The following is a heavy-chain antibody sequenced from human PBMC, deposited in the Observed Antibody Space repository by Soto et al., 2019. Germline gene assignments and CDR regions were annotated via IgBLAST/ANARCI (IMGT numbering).Heavy chain of an antibody. CDR2: IHPSGGST. V-gene: IGHV1-46*01. CDR1: GYTFTSYY. CDR3: ARGYGTYSSGWYTIYY. J-gene: IGHJ4*02. Sequence: ATVKVSCKASGYTFTSYYIHWLRQAPGQGLEWMGIIHPSGGSTSYAQQFQGRATMTRNTSISTAYMELSSLRSEDTAVYYCARGYGTYSSGWYTIYYWGQGTLVTVSS. D-gene: IGHD6-19*01.